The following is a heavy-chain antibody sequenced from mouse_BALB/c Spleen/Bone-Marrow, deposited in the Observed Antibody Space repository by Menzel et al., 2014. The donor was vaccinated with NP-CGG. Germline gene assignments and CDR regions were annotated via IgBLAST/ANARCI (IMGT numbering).Heavy chain of an antibody. CDR1: GFTFTDYY. CDR2: IRNNANGYTT. Sequence: EVKLVVSGVGLVQPGGFLRLSCTPSGFTFTDYYVIWVRQPPVKALEWLCFIRNNANGYTTEYIASVKGRFTISRDNSQSILYLQMNTLRAEDSSTYYCARDIRNLDYWGQGTTLTVSS. V-gene: IGHV7-3*02. CDR3: ARDIRNLDY. J-gene: IGHJ2*01.